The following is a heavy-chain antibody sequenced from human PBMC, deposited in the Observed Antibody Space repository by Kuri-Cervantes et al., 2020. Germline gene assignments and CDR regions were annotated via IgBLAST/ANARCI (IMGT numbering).Heavy chain of an antibody. CDR1: GFTFSSYE. D-gene: IGHD6-13*01. CDR3: ARTIADSGAY. Sequence: ETLSLTCAASGFTFSSYEMNWVRQAPGKGLEWVANIKHDGSVKYYGGSAKGRFTISRDNARNSLYLQMNSLRAEDTAVYFCARTIADSGAYWGQGTLVTVSS. V-gene: IGHV3-7*01. J-gene: IGHJ4*02. CDR2: IKHDGSVK.